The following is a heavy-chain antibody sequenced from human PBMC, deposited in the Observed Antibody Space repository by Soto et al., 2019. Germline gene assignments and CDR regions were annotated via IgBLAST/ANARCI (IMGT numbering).Heavy chain of an antibody. J-gene: IGHJ2*01. CDR2: VTGDGRTT. V-gene: IGHV3-23*01. CDR3: AKVAVSWYFDV. Sequence: PGGSLRLSCAASGFTFNSYAMNWVRQAPGKGLEWVSGVTGDGRTTYYADSVKGRFTISRDNSKNTLYLQMNSLRAEDTAVYFCAKVAVSWYFDVWGRGTLVTVSS. CDR1: GFTFNSYA.